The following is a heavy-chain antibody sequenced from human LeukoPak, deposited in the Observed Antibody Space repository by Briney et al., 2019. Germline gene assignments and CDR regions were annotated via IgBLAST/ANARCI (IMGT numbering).Heavy chain of an antibody. CDR1: VFTFTSYG. D-gene: IGHD3-22*01. V-gene: IGHV1-18*01. J-gene: IGHJ4*02. CDR3: ARPYYDSSAPPYDY. Sequence: ASVKVSCKPSVFTFTSYGISWVRQAPGQGLEGMGWISAYNGNTNYAQKLQGRVTMTTDTSTSTAYMELRSLRSDDTAVYYCARPYYDSSAPPYDYWGQGTLVTVSS. CDR2: ISAYNGNT.